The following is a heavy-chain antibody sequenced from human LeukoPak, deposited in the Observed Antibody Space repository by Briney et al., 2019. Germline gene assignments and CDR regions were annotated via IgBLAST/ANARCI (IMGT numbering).Heavy chain of an antibody. D-gene: IGHD5-24*01. CDR1: GYTFTCYY. CDR2: INPNSGGT. J-gene: IGHJ4*02. CDR3: ARDEVDGYSDFDY. V-gene: IGHV1-2*02. Sequence: ASVKVSCKASGYTFTCYYMHWVRQAPGQGLEWMGWINPNSGGTNYAQKFQGRVTMTRDTSISTAYMELSRLRSDDTAVYYCARDEVDGYSDFDYWGQGTLVTVSS.